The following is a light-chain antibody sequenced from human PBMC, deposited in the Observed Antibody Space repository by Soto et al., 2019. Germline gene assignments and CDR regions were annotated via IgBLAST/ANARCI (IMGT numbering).Light chain of an antibody. Sequence: EIVMTQSPATLSVSPGERATLFCRASQSVRGNFLAWYQQKPGQAPRLLIYGASTRATGVPARFSGSGSGTEFTLTISSLQSEDFAVYYCQQYSAWPLTFGGGTKVEIK. CDR1: QSVRGN. CDR3: QQYSAWPLT. V-gene: IGKV3-15*01. J-gene: IGKJ4*01. CDR2: GAS.